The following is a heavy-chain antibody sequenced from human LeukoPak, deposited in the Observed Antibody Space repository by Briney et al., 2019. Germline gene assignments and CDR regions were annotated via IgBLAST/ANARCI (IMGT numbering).Heavy chain of an antibody. D-gene: IGHD3-10*01. J-gene: IGHJ6*03. Sequence: GESLKISCKGSGYSFTSYWIGWVRQMPGKGLEWMGIIYPGDSDTRYSPSFQGQVTISADKSISTAYLQWSSLKASDTAMYYCARHDGTLWFRELSHLYMDVWGKGTTVTVSS. CDR2: IYPGDSDT. CDR1: GYSFTSYW. V-gene: IGHV5-51*01. CDR3: ARHDGTLWFRELSHLYMDV.